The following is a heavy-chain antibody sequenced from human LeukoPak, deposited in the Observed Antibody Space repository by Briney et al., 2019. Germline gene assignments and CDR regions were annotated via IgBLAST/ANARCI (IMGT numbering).Heavy chain of an antibody. D-gene: IGHD5-24*01. V-gene: IGHV3-30*02. CDR1: GFTFSSYG. CDR3: ARGGDGYKAGDY. Sequence: GGSLRLSCAASGFTFSSYGMHWVRQAPGKGLEWVAFIRYDGSNKYYADSVKGRFTISRDNSKSTLYLQMNSLRAEDTAVYYCARGGDGYKAGDYWGQGTLVTVSS. CDR2: IRYDGSNK. J-gene: IGHJ4*02.